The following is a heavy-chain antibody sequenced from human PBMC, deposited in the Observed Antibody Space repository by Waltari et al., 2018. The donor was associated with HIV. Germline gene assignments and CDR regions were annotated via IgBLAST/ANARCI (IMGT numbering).Heavy chain of an antibody. CDR1: GFTFSTYE. J-gene: IGHJ4*02. D-gene: IGHD1-26*01. CDR3: ARDGSSYYGLDY. CDR2: MSSSGSTI. Sequence: EVQVVESGGDLVQPGGSLRLSCAASGFTFSTYEMNWVRQAPGKGLGWVSYMSSSGSTIYYAGSVKGRFTISRDNAKNSLYLQMNSLRAEDTAVYFCARDGSSYYGLDYWGRGTLVTVFS. V-gene: IGHV3-48*03.